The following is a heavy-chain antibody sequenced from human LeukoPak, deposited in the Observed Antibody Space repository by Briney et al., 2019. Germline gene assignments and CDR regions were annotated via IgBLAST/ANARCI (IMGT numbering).Heavy chain of an antibody. CDR1: GGSISSYY. D-gene: IGHD3-10*01. J-gene: IGHJ4*02. CDR3: ARGEYGSGSYHIDY. CDR2: IYYSGST. Sequence: SETLSLTCTVSGGSISSYYWSWIRQPPGKGLEWIGYIYYSGSTNYNPSLKSRVTISVDTSKNQFSLKLSSVTAADTAVYYCARGEYGSGSYHIDYWGQGTLVTISS. V-gene: IGHV4-59*01.